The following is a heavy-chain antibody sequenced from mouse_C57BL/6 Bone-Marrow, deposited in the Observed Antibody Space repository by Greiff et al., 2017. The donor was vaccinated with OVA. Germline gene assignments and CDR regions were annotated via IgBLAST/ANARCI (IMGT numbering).Heavy chain of an antibody. D-gene: IGHD2-1*01. CDR2: IDPSDSET. V-gene: IGHV1-52*01. Sequence: QVQLQQPGAELVRPGSSVKLSCKASGYTFTSYWMHWVKQRPIQGLEWIGNIDPSDSETHSNQKFKDKATLTVDKSSSTAYMQLSSLTSEDSAVYYCARGDQGNYVGTWFAYWGQGTLVTVSA. CDR1: GYTFTSYW. CDR3: ARGDQGNYVGTWFAY. J-gene: IGHJ3*01.